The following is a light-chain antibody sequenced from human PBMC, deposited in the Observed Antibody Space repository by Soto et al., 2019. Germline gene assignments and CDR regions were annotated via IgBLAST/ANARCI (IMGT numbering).Light chain of an antibody. CDR3: TSYTSSSTWV. Sequence: QSALTQPPSVSGSPGQSVTISCTGTSSDVGSYNRVSWYQQPPGIAPKLMIYEVTNRPSGVPDRFSGSKSGDTASLTISGLQAEDEADYYCTSYTSSSTWVFGTGTKLTVL. CDR2: EVT. CDR1: SSDVGSYNR. V-gene: IGLV2-18*02. J-gene: IGLJ1*01.